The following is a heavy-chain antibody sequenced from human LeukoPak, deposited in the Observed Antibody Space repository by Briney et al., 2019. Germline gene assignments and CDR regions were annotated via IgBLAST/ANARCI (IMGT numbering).Heavy chain of an antibody. V-gene: IGHV1-8*01. J-gene: IGHJ6*03. D-gene: IGHD2-2*01. CDR1: GYTFTSYD. Sequence: ASVKVSCKASGYTFTSYDINWVRQATGQGLEWMGWMNPNSGNTGYAQKFQGRVTMTRNTSISTAYMELSSLRSEDTAVYYCARDAQHYCSSTSCYGPRSGADYYYYYMDVWGKGTTVTVSS. CDR2: MNPNSGNT. CDR3: ARDAQHYCSSTSCYGPRSGADYYYYYMDV.